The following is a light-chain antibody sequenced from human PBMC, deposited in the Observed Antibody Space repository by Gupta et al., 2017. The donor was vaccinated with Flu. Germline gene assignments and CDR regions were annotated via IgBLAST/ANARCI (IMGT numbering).Light chain of an antibody. CDR3: QQRSHWPRT. CDR2: VAS. Sequence: GERSTHSGMASHSINNYLAWYQQKPGQAPRLLIYVASGRATGVPVRFSGRGAGTDFTLTISSLEPEDLAVYYCQQRSHWPRTFGQGTKVEI. V-gene: IGKV3-11*01. J-gene: IGKJ1*01. CDR1: HSINNY.